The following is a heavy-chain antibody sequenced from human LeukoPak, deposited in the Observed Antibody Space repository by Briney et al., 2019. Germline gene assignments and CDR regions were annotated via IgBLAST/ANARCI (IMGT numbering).Heavy chain of an antibody. CDR1: GFTFGDYA. D-gene: IGHD2-2*03. V-gene: IGHV3-66*04. CDR3: ARHQGGWITGGFDI. Sequence: PGGSLRLSCTASGFTFGDYAMNWVRQAPGKGLEWVSIIYSDGDTYYTDSVKGRFTISRDNSKNTLYLQMSSLRAEDTAMYYCARHQGGWITGGFDIWAEGHWSPS. CDR2: IYSDGDT. J-gene: IGHJ3*02.